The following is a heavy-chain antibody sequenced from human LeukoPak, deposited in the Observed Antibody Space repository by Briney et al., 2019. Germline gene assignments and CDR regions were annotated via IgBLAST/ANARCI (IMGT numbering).Heavy chain of an antibody. CDR2: IDHRGDT. V-gene: IGHV4-34*01. Sequence: SETLSLTCAVAGGSFSRYYWSWIRQSPGKGLEWIAEIDHRGDTNYNPSVKSRVTISVDTSKNQFSLKVRSLSAADTAVYYCARGPTISETRCFDFWGQGTLVTVSS. J-gene: IGHJ4*03. CDR3: ARGPTISETRCFDF. D-gene: IGHD4-23*01. CDR1: GGSFSRYY.